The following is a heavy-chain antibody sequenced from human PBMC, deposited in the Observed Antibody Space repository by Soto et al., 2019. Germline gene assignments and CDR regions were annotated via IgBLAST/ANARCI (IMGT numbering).Heavy chain of an antibody. Sequence: QVQLVQSGAEVKKPGAPVKVSCKASGYTFTSYGISWVRQAPGQGLEWMGWISAYNGYTNYAQKLQGRVTMTTDTSTTTAYMELRSLRSDDTAVFYCARDRDSSGYYYYGMDVWGQGTTVTVSS. V-gene: IGHV1-18*04. J-gene: IGHJ6*02. D-gene: IGHD3-22*01. CDR1: GYTFTSYG. CDR3: ARDRDSSGYYYYGMDV. CDR2: ISAYNGYT.